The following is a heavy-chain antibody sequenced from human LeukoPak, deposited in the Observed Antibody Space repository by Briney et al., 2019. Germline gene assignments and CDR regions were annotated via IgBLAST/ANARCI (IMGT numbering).Heavy chain of an antibody. D-gene: IGHD3-16*02. CDR1: GGSISSSYYY. CDR2: IYYSGST. CDR3: ARVRTNAMGGTFGGVIVTGPFDY. Sequence: MPSETLSLTCTVSGGSISSSYYYWGWIRQPPGKGLEWIGSIYYSGSTYYNPSLKSRVTISVDRSKNQFSLKLSSVTAADTAVYYCARVRTNAMGGTFGGVIVTGPFDYWGQGTLVTVSS. J-gene: IGHJ4*02. V-gene: IGHV4-39*07.